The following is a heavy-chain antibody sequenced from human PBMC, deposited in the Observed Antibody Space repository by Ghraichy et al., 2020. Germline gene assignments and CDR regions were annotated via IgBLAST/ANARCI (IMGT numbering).Heavy chain of an antibody. Sequence: SLNISCAVSGGSISSGGYSWSWIRQPPGKGLEWIGYIYHSGSTYYNPSLKSRVTISVDRSKNQFSLKLSSVTAADTAVYYCARSPRVPAALDYWGQGTLVTVSS. D-gene: IGHD2-2*01. V-gene: IGHV4-30-2*01. J-gene: IGHJ4*02. CDR1: GGSISSGGYS. CDR3: ARSPRVPAALDY. CDR2: IYHSGST.